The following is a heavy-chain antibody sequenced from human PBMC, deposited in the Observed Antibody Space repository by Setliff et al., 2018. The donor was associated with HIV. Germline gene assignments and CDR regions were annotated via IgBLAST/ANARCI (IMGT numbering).Heavy chain of an antibody. J-gene: IGHJ3*02. CDR1: GYTFNNYF. Sequence: GASVKVSCKASGYTFNNYFLHWVRQAPGQGLEWMGRFHPYSGHTNYAQNFQGRVTMTMDASITTVYMELSRLTSDDTAVYFCAAPLTGPDGFDMWGQGTMVTVSS. D-gene: IGHD3-9*01. V-gene: IGHV1-2*06. CDR3: AAPLTGPDGFDM. CDR2: FHPYSGHT.